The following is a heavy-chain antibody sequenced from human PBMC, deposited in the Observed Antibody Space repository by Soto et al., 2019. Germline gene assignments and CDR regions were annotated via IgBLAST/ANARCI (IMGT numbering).Heavy chain of an antibody. CDR1: GFTFTSSA. Sequence: ASVKVSCKASGFTFTSSAVQWVRQARGQRLEWIGWIVVGSGNTNYAQKFQERVTITRDMSTSTAYMELSSLRTEDTAVYYCSAGLDGVVTKLPYCYDYMDVWGKGTTVTVSS. V-gene: IGHV1-58*01. CDR3: SAGLDGVVTKLPYCYDYMDV. J-gene: IGHJ6*03. D-gene: IGHD3-3*01. CDR2: IVVGSGNT.